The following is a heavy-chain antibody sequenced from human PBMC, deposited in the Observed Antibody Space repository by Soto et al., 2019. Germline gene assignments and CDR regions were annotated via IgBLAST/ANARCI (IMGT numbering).Heavy chain of an antibody. Sequence: GRTLRLSCAASGFTFSSYGMHWLRQAPRKGREWVAVISYDGSNKYYADCVKGRFTISRDNSKNSLYLQMNSLRAEDTAVYYCAKDPGSSSWSNYYYNRMDVCRQGTTGTVSS. CDR3: AKDPGSSSWSNYYYNRMDV. CDR2: ISYDGSNK. V-gene: IGHV3-30*18. J-gene: IGHJ6*02. CDR1: GFTFSSYG. D-gene: IGHD6-13*01.